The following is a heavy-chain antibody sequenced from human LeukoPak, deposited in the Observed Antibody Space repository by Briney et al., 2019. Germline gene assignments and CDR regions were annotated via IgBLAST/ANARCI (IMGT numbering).Heavy chain of an antibody. CDR3: ARVLQSYYDSSGYFDY. D-gene: IGHD3-22*01. J-gene: IGHJ4*02. V-gene: IGHV1-2*02. CDR1: GYTFTGYY. Sequence: ASVKVSCKASGYTFTGYYMHWVRQAPGQGREWMGWINPNSGGTNYAQKFQGRVTMTRDTSISTAYMELSRLRSDDTAVYYCARVLQSYYDSSGYFDYWGQGTLVTVSS. CDR2: INPNSGGT.